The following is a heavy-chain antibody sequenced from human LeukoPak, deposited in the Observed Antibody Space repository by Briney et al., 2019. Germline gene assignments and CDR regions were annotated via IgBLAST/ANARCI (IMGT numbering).Heavy chain of an antibody. V-gene: IGHV4-39*01. D-gene: IGHD3-9*01. J-gene: IGHJ3*02. CDR1: GGSISSSSYY. CDR2: IYYSGST. CDR3: ARTANKRYFDWLLDAIDI. Sequence: SETLSLTCTVSGGSISSSSYYWGWLRQPPGKGLEWIGSIYYSGSTYYYPSLKSRATISADTSKNQFSLKLSSVTAAYTAVYYCARTANKRYFDWLLDAIDIWGQGTMVTVSS.